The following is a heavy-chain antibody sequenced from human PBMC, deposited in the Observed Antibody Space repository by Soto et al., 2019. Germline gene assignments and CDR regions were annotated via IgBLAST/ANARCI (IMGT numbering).Heavy chain of an antibody. CDR1: GYTFTSYD. CDR2: MNPNSGNT. D-gene: IGHD3-10*01. V-gene: IGHV1-8*01. CDR3: ARVGLAGRWYYFDY. Sequence: ASVKVSCKASGYTFTSYDINWVRQATGQGLEGMGWMNPNSGNTGYAQKFQGRVTMTRNTSISTAYMELSSLRSEDTAVYYCARVGLAGRWYYFDYWGQGTLVTVSS. J-gene: IGHJ4*02.